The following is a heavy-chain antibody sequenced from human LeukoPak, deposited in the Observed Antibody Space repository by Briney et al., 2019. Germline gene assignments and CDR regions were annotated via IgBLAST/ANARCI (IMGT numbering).Heavy chain of an antibody. V-gene: IGHV1-46*01. CDR2: INPSGGST. J-gene: IGHJ6*02. Sequence: ASVKVSCKASGYTFTSYYMHWVRQAPGQGLEWMGIINPSGGSTSYAQKFQGRVTMTRDTSTSTVYMELSSLRSEDTAVYYCARIAVAGLIYYYGMDGWGQGTTVTVSS. CDR3: ARIAVAGLIYYYGMDG. D-gene: IGHD6-19*01. CDR1: GYTFTSYY.